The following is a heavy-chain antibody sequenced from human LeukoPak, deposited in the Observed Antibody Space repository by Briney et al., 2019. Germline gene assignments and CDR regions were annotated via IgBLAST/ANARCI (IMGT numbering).Heavy chain of an antibody. CDR2: VSSSGSTI. Sequence: GGSLRLSCAASGFTSNSYEMNWVRQAPGKGLEWVSYVSSSGSTIYYADSVKGRFTISRDNAKNSLYLQMNSLRAEDTAVYYCARDVAPIEYWGQGTLVTVSS. V-gene: IGHV3-48*03. J-gene: IGHJ4*02. CDR1: GFTSNSYE. CDR3: ARDVAPIEY.